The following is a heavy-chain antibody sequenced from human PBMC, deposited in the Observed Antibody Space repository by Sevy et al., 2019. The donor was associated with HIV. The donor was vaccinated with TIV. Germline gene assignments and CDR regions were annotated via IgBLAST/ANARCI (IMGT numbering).Heavy chain of an antibody. CDR3: ARVIDYGELGNWFDP. Sequence: GGSLRLSCAASGFTFSKYWMSWVRQAPGKGLEWVANIKPDGSDKYYVGSLKGRFTIYRDNAKNSLYLEMNNLGAEDTAVYYCARVIDYGELGNWFDPWGQGTLLTVSS. CDR2: IKPDGSDK. V-gene: IGHV3-7*01. CDR1: GFTFSKYW. J-gene: IGHJ5*02. D-gene: IGHD4-17*01.